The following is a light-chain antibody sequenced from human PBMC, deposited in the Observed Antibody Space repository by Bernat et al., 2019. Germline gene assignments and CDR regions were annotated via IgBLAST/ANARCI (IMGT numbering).Light chain of an antibody. CDR3: QQYISYST. CDR1: QSVSTL. V-gene: IGKV1-5*03. J-gene: IGKJ1*01. Sequence: DIEMTQSPSTLSASVGDRVTITCRASQSVSTLLAWYQHKPGKAPNLLIYTASTLESGVPSRFSGSGSGKEFTLTISSLQPEDSAIYYCQQYISYSTFGQGTKVEIK. CDR2: TAS.